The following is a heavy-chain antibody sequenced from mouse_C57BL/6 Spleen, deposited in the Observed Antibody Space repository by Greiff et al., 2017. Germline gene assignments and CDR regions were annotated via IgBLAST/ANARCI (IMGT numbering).Heavy chain of an antibody. V-gene: IGHV5-6*01. D-gene: IGHD4-1*01. CDR3: ARHRGRTGHYFDY. CDR1: GFTFSSYG. CDR2: ISSGGSYT. J-gene: IGHJ2*01. Sequence: EVQLVESGGDLVKPGGSLKLSCAASGFTFSSYGMSWVRQTPDKRLEWVATISSGGSYTYYPASVKGRFTISRDNAKNTLYLQMSSLKSEDTAMYYCARHRGRTGHYFDYWGQGTTLTVSS.